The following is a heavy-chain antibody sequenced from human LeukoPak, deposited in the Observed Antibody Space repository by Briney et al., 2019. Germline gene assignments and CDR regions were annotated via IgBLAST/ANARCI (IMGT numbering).Heavy chain of an antibody. Sequence: PSETLSLTCTDSGGSISSGDYYWSWVRQPPGKGLEWIGYIYYSGSTYYNPSLKSRVTISVDTSKNQFSLKLSSVTAADTAVYYCARVPETGSFSFDYWGQGTLVTVSS. J-gene: IGHJ4*02. CDR3: ARVPETGSFSFDY. CDR1: GGSISSGDYY. CDR2: IYYSGST. V-gene: IGHV4-30-4*01. D-gene: IGHD1-1*01.